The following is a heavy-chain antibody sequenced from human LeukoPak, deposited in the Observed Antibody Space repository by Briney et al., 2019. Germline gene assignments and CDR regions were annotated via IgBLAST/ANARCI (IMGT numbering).Heavy chain of an antibody. J-gene: IGHJ6*03. CDR1: GYTFTTYN. D-gene: IGHD1-26*01. V-gene: IGHV1-18*01. CDR2: ISGYNGNT. Sequence: GASVKVSCKASGYTFTTYNINWVRQAPGQGLEWMGWISGYNGNTNYAQKLQGRVTMTTDTSTSTAYMELRSLRSEDTAVYYCARGLGGSYSLYYYYMDVWGKGTTVTISS. CDR3: ARGLGGSYSLYYYYMDV.